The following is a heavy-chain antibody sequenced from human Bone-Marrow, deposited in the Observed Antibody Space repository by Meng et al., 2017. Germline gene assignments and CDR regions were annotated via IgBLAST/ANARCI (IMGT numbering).Heavy chain of an antibody. J-gene: IGHJ4*02. CDR2: INPSGGST. D-gene: IGHD6-13*01. Sequence: ASVKVSCKASGYTFTGYYMHWVRQAPGQGLEWMGIINPSGGSTSYAQKFQGRVTMTRDTSTSTVYMELSSLRSDDTAMYYCARDEDISAAGKLFGDYWGQGTLVTVSS. CDR1: GYTFTGYY. CDR3: ARDEDISAAGKLFGDY. V-gene: IGHV1-46*01.